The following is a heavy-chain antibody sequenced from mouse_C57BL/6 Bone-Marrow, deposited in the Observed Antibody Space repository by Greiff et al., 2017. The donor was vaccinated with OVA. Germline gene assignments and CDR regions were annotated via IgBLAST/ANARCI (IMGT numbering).Heavy chain of an antibody. CDR3: ARPSLYCNVGY. J-gene: IGHJ2*01. V-gene: IGHV1-61*01. CDR2: IYPSDSET. Sequence: QVQLQQPGAELVRPGSSVKLSCKASGYTFTSYWMDWVKQRPGQGLEWIGNIYPSDSETHYNQKFKNKATVTVDKSSSTAYMQLSSLTSEDSAVYYCARPSLYCNVGYWGQGTTLTVSS. CDR1: GYTFTSYW. D-gene: IGHD2-3*01.